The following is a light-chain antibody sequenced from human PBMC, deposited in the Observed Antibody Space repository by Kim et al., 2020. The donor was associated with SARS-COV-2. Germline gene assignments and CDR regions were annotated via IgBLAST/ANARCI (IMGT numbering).Light chain of an antibody. CDR3: TSRYSSGHHSV. CDR2: GKN. J-gene: IGLJ1*01. V-gene: IGLV3-19*01. Sequence: SSELTQDPAVSVALGQTVRITCQGDSLRSYYASWYQQKPGQAPVLVIYGKNNRPSGIPDRFSGSSSGNTASLTITGAQADDEADYYCTSRYSSGHHSVFG. CDR1: SLRSYY.